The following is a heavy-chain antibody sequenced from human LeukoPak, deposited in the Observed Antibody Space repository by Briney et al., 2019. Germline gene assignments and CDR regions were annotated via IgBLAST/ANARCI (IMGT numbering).Heavy chain of an antibody. J-gene: IGHJ6*02. CDR2: ISAYNGNT. Sequence: ASVRVSCKASGYTFSDHYIHWVRQAPGQGLEWMGWISAYNGNTNYAQKLQGRVTMTTDTSTSTAYMELRSLRSDDTAVYYCARVPIYCSSTSCYYYYGMDVWGQGTTVTVSS. CDR1: GYTFSDHY. CDR3: ARVPIYCSSTSCYYYYGMDV. D-gene: IGHD2-2*01. V-gene: IGHV1-18*04.